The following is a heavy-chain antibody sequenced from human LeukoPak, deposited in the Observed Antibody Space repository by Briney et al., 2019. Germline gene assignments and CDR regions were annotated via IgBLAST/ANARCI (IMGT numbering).Heavy chain of an antibody. CDR1: GGTFGSYA. CDR3: ARAVTTGFNDAFDI. V-gene: IGHV1-2*02. D-gene: IGHD4-17*01. Sequence: ASVKVSCKASGGTFGSYAISWVRQAPGQGLEWMGWINPNSGGTNYAQKFQGRVTMTRDTSISTAYMELSRLRSDDTAVYYCARAVTTGFNDAFDIWGQGTMVTVSS. CDR2: INPNSGGT. J-gene: IGHJ3*02.